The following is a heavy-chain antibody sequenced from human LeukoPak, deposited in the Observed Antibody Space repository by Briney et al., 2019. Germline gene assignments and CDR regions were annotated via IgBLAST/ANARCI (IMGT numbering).Heavy chain of an antibody. J-gene: IGHJ4*02. CDR2: ISSSSSTI. CDR3: ARATRVGATSQ. V-gene: IGHV3-48*04. Sequence: GGSLRLSCAASGFTFSSYSMYWVRQAPGKGLEWVSYISSSSSTIYYADSVKGRFTISRDNAKNSLYLQMNSLRAEDTAVYYCARATRVGATSQWGQGTLVTVSS. D-gene: IGHD1-26*01. CDR1: GFTFSSYS.